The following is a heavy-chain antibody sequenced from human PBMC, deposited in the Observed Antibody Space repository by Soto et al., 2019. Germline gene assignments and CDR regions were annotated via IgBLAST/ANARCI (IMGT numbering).Heavy chain of an antibody. CDR2: MNPDCGDT. V-gene: IGHV1-8*01. D-gene: IGHD2-15*01. CDR3: VRQPGGVATPGDDY. Sequence: QVQLVQSGAEVKKPGASVKVSCEASGYPFSAFDINWVRQAGGQGLEWMGWMNPDCGDTAFAQRFQDRITMTRSTSISTAYMELSRLTSDDTAVYFCVRQPGGVATPGDDYWGQGTLVTVSS. CDR1: GYPFSAFD. J-gene: IGHJ4*02.